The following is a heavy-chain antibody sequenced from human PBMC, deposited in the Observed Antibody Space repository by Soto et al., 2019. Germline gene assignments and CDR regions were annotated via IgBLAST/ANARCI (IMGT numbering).Heavy chain of an antibody. CDR3: ARYQTYSYKGPFDY. Sequence: TETLSLTCTVSGGSISSSSYYWGWIRQPPGKGLEWIGSIYYSGSTYYNPSLKSRVTISVDTSKNQFSLKLSSVTAADTAVYYCARYQTYSYKGPFDYWGQGTRVTVSS. V-gene: IGHV4-39*01. J-gene: IGHJ4*02. CDR1: GGSISSSSYY. D-gene: IGHD2-15*01. CDR2: IYYSGST.